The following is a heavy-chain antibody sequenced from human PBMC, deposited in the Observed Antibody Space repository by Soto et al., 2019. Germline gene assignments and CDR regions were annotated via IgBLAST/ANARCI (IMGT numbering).Heavy chain of an antibody. CDR2: IYYSGST. J-gene: IGHJ6*02. CDR3: ARDYKVRGILGRNYYYYGMDV. Sequence: PSETLSLTCTVSGGSISSGDYYWSWIRQPPGKGLEWIGYIYYSGSTYYNPSLKSRVTISVDTSKNQFSLKLSSVTAADTAVYYCARDYKVRGILGRNYYYYGMDVWGQGTTVTVSS. CDR1: GGSISSGDYY. V-gene: IGHV4-30-4*01. D-gene: IGHD3-10*01.